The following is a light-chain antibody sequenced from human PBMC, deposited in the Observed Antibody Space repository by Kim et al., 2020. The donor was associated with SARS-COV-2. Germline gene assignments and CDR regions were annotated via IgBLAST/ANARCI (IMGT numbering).Light chain of an antibody. Sequence: QSALTQPAAVSGSPGQSITIACTASTSDIDNFKYVSWYQQFPDKAPKLIIYDVNQRPSGISFRFSGSKSGHTASLTISGLPAEDEADYYCFSDTGSLNFVFGSGTKVTVL. CDR2: DVN. J-gene: IGLJ1*01. CDR1: TSDIDNFKY. CDR3: FSDTGSLNFV. V-gene: IGLV2-14*03.